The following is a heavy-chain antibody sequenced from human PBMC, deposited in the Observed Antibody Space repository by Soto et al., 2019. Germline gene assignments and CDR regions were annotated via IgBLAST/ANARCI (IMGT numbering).Heavy chain of an antibody. Sequence: EVQLVESGGGLIQPGGSLRLSCAASGFTVSSNYTSWVRQAPGKGLEWVSVIYSGGNTYYADSVKGRFTISRDNSKNMVHLQMNSLRAEDTAVYYCARELSYPEDYWGQGILVTVSS. CDR1: GFTVSSNY. V-gene: IGHV3-53*01. CDR3: ARELSYPEDY. J-gene: IGHJ4*02. CDR2: IYSGGNT.